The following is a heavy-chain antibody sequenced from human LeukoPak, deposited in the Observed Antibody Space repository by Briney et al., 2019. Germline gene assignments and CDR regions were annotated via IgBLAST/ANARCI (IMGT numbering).Heavy chain of an antibody. CDR2: INWNGRIT. CDR1: GFTFDDYA. V-gene: IGHV3-20*04. D-gene: IGHD5-18*01. CDR3: ARGSVQLWLRDTYYYMDV. J-gene: IGHJ6*03. Sequence: GESLRLSCAASGFTFDDYAVKWGRPLPGGWVEWVSGINWNGRITEYADSEKDRFTISRQKTQNSLYLYMNRLGGEDTALYFCARGSVQLWLRDTYYYMDVWGKGTTVTVSS.